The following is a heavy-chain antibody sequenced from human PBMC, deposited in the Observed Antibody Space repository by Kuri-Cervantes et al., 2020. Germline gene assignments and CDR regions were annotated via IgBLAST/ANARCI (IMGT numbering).Heavy chain of an antibody. D-gene: IGHD1-1*01. CDR2: LYYSGST. CDR3: ARRGYADNYFDY. Sequence: SETLSLTCTVSGGSISSSASYWGWIRQPPGKGLEWIGTLYYSGSTYYNPSLKSRIIISADTSKNQFSLSLSSVTAADTAVHYCARRGYADNYFDYWGRGTLVTVSS. CDR1: GGSISSSASY. V-gene: IGHV4-39*01. J-gene: IGHJ4*02.